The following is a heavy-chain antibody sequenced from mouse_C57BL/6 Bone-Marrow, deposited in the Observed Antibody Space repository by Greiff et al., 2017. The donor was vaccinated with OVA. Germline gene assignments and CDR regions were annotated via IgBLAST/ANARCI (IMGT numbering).Heavy chain of an antibody. CDR3: AKRDYYGSRDY. D-gene: IGHD1-1*01. CDR1: GYTFTSYW. Sequence: QVQLQQPGAELVKPGASVKLSCKASGYTFTSYWMHWVKQRPGQGLEWIGMIHPNSGRTNYNEKFKSKATLTVDKSSSTAYMQLSSLTSEDSAVYYCAKRDYYGSRDYWGQGTTLTVSS. CDR2: IHPNSGRT. V-gene: IGHV1-64*01. J-gene: IGHJ2*01.